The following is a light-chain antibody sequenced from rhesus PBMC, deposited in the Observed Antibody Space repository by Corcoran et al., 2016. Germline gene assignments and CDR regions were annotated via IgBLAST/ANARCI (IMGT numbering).Light chain of an antibody. Sequence: DIQMTQSPSSLSASVGDTVTITCRASQSISSWLAWYQQKPGKAPKLLIYKASRLQSGVPSRFSGSGAGTDFTLTISSLQSEDFATYYYQQYSSSPYSFGQGTKVEIK. V-gene: IGKV1-22*01. CDR3: QQYSSSPYS. CDR2: KAS. CDR1: QSISSW. J-gene: IGKJ2*01.